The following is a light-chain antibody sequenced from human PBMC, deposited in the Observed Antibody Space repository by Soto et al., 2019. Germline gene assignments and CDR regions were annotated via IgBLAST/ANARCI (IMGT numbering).Light chain of an antibody. V-gene: IGKV3-15*01. CDR2: GAS. Sequence: EIVMTQSPATLSVSPGERATLSCRASQSVSSNLAWYQQKPGQAPRLLIYGASTMATGIPARFSGSGSGTEFTLTISSLQSEDFAVYYCQQYNNWPLYTFGKGTKLEIK. CDR3: QQYNNWPLYT. J-gene: IGKJ2*01. CDR1: QSVSSN.